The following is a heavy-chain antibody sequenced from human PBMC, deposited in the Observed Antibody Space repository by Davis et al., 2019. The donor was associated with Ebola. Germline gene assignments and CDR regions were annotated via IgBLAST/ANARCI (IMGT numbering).Heavy chain of an antibody. CDR2: IYPGASDI. CDR1: GYPFTKYY. J-gene: IGHJ6*02. V-gene: IGHV5-51*01. Sequence: GESLKISCQGFGYPFTKYYISWVRQMPGKGLGWMGIIYPGASDIRYGPSFQGQVTFSADTSINTAYLQWSSLKASDTAMYYCARHSGGLDFWGQGTTVTVSS. CDR3: ARHSGGLDF.